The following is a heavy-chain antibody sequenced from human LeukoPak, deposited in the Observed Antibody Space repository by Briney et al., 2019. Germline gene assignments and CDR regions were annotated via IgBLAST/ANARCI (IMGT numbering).Heavy chain of an antibody. Sequence: SETLSLTCTVSGGSISSYYWSWVRQPPGKGLEWIGYILTSGTTNYNPSLKSRVTISVDTSKYQFSLKLSSVTAADTAVYYCARLRVSGSYLYYFDYWGQGTLVTVSS. CDR3: ARLRVSGSYLYYFDY. D-gene: IGHD1-26*01. CDR1: GGSISSYY. V-gene: IGHV4-4*09. J-gene: IGHJ4*02. CDR2: ILTSGTT.